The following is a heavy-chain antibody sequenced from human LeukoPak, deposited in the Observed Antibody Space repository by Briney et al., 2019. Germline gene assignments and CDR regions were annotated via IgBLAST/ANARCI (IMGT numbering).Heavy chain of an antibody. J-gene: IGHJ4*02. D-gene: IGHD3-22*01. CDR2: IFYDGSNK. Sequence: GRSLRLSCAASGFTFSSYGMHWVRQAPGEGLEWVAVIFYDGSNKYYADSVKGRFTISRDNSKNTLYLQMNSLRVEDTAVYYCARVFYDSRGSFPFDYWGQGSLVTVSS. CDR1: GFTFSSYG. V-gene: IGHV3-33*01. CDR3: ARVFYDSRGSFPFDY.